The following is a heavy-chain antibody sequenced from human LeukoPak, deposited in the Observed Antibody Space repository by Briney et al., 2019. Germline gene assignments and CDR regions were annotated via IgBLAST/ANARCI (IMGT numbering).Heavy chain of an antibody. Sequence: PGGSLTLSCAASGLTFSRYNMNWVRQAPGKGLEWVAVISYDGSNKYYADSVKGRFTISRDNSKNTLYLQMNSLRAEDTAVYYCASLTVGATGFDYWGQGTLVTVSS. V-gene: IGHV3-30*03. J-gene: IGHJ4*02. CDR3: ASLTVGATGFDY. CDR1: GLTFSRYN. CDR2: ISYDGSNK. D-gene: IGHD1-26*01.